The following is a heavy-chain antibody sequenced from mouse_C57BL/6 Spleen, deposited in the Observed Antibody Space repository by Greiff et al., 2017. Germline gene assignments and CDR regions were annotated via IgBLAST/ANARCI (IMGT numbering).Heavy chain of an antibody. CDR1: GYTFTSYW. Sequence: LQQPGAELVMPGASVKLSCKASGYTFTSYWMHWVKQRPGQGLEWIGEIDPSDSYTNYNQKFKGKSTLTVDKSSSTAYMQLSSLTSEDSAVYYCARADSSGYSWFAYWGQGTLVTVSA. V-gene: IGHV1-69*01. J-gene: IGHJ3*01. CDR2: IDPSDSYT. CDR3: ARADSSGYSWFAY. D-gene: IGHD3-2*02.